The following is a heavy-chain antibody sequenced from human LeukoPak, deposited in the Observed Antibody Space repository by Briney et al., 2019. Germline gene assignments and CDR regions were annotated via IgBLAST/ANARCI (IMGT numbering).Heavy chain of an antibody. CDR3: ARQSSKGGFDP. Sequence: ASVKVSCKASGYXFTGHYIHWVRQAPGQGLEWMGWINPNSGGTNYAQKFQGRVTMTRDTSISTAYMEVTRLESDDTAVYYCARQSSKGGFDPWGQGTLVTVSS. J-gene: IGHJ5*02. D-gene: IGHD2-2*01. V-gene: IGHV1-2*02. CDR2: INPNSGGT. CDR1: GYXFTGHY.